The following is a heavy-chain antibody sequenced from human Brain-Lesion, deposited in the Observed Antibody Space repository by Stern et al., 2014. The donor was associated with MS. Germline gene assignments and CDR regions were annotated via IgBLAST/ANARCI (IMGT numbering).Heavy chain of an antibody. J-gene: IGHJ5*02. Sequence: VQLVESGGGLVQPGGSLRLSCAASGFRFRNYWMSWVRQAPGKGPEWVANIKSDGREKLYVDSVKGRFTISRDNAKNSLYLQMNSLRAEDTAVYYCARGVDPWGQGTLVTVSS. CDR1: GFRFRNYW. CDR2: IKSDGREK. V-gene: IGHV3-7*01. CDR3: ARGVDP.